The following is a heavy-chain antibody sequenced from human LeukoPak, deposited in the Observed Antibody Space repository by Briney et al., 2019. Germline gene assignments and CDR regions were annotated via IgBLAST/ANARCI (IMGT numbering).Heavy chain of an antibody. CDR3: ARNRIVVRGGGDI. V-gene: IGHV1-46*01. CDR2: INPSGGST. Sequence: ASVKVSCKASGYTFTSYYMHWVRQAPGQGLEYMGIINPSGGSTSYAQNFQGRVTITRDKSTSTVYLELSSLRSEDTAVYYCARNRIVVRGGGDIWGQETMVTVSS. J-gene: IGHJ3*02. D-gene: IGHD3-10*02. CDR1: GYTFTSYY.